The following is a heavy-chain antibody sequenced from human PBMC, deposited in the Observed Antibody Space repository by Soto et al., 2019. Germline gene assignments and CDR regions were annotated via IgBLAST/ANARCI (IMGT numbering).Heavy chain of an antibody. V-gene: IGHV1-69*13. CDR1: GYTFTGYY. D-gene: IGHD6-13*01. CDR3: VRDSGAKLSSS. CDR2: IVPIYRTA. J-gene: IGHJ4*02. Sequence: SSVKVSCKASGYTFTGYYMHWVRQAPGQGLEWVGGIVPIYRTADYAQKFQGRVTITADESARTSYMELRSLKPQDTAVYYCVRDSGAKLSSSWGQGTLVTVS.